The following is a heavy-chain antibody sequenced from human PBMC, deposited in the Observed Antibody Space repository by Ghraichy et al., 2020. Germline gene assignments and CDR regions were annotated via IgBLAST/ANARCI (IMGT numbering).Heavy chain of an antibody. CDR3: AVLASYGVDV. D-gene: IGHD3-3*01. CDR1: GGYLSSSSYS. CDR2: IYYSGGA. V-gene: IGHV4-30-2*01. Sequence: SETLSLTCTVSGGYLSSSSYSWTWIRQPPGRGLAWIGYIYYSGGAYYDPSLKSRVAISLDTYYNNRFSQEVNSMTTADTAVYYCAVLASYGVDVWGPGTTVTVSS. J-gene: IGHJ6*02.